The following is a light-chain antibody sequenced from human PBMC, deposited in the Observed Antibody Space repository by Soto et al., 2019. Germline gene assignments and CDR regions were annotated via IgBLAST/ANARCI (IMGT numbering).Light chain of an antibody. CDR2: KAS. V-gene: IGKV1-5*03. J-gene: IGKJ1*01. CDR3: QQYINRWT. CDR1: QSISTW. Sequence: DIQMTQSPSTLSASVGDRVTITCRASQSISTWLAWYQQKPGKAPKLLIYKASSLESGVPSRFSGSGSGTEFTLTISSLQPDDFATYYCQQYINRWTFGQGTKLDIK.